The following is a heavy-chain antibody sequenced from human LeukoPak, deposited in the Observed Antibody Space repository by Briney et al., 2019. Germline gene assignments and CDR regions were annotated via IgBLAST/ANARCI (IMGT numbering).Heavy chain of an antibody. Sequence: SQTLSLTCTVSGGSISSGDYYWSWIRQPPGKGLEWIGYIYYSGSTYYNPSLKGRVTISVDTSKNQFSLKLSSVTAADTAVYYCARSPNRYCSGGSCYYDAFDIWGQGTMVTVSS. CDR2: IYYSGST. CDR3: ARSPNRYCSGGSCYYDAFDI. CDR1: GGSISSGDYY. J-gene: IGHJ3*02. V-gene: IGHV4-30-4*08. D-gene: IGHD2-15*01.